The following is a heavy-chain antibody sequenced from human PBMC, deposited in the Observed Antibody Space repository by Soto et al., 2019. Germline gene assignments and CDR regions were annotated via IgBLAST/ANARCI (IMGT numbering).Heavy chain of an antibody. CDR1: GGTFSSYA. V-gene: IGHV1-69*13. J-gene: IGHJ6*02. CDR2: IIPIFGTA. Sequence: ASVKVSCKASGGTFSSYAISWVRQAPGQGLEWMGGIIPIFGTANYAQKFQGRVAITADESTSTAYMELSSLRSEDTAVYYCASVETQRYYYGMDVWGQGTTVTVSS. CDR3: ASVETQRYYYGMDV. D-gene: IGHD2-15*01.